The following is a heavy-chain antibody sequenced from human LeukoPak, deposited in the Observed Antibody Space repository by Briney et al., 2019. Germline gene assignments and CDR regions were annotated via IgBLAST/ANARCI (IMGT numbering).Heavy chain of an antibody. D-gene: IGHD6-19*01. CDR3: AKQWLEGGAYYFDH. CDR2: ISGSADKT. V-gene: IGHV3-23*01. CDR1: GFTFSSYA. Sequence: GGSLRLSCAASGFTFSSYAMSWVRQAPRKGLEWVSAISGSADKTYYADSVKGRFTISRDNSKNTLYLQMNSLSAEDTAVYYCAKQWLEGGAYYFDHWGQGTLVTVSS. J-gene: IGHJ4*02.